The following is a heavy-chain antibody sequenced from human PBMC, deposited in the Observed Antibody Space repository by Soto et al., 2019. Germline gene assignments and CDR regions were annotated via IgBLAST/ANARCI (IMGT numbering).Heavy chain of an antibody. V-gene: IGHV5-51*01. Sequence: GESLKISFQGSGYSFASYWIGWVRQMPGKDLGWMGIIYPGDSDTRYSPSFQGQVTISADKSLRTAYLQWTSLKASDTALYYCARTRSFTLGFYYDGMDVWGQGTTVTVSS. J-gene: IGHJ6*02. CDR1: GYSFASYW. D-gene: IGHD6-6*01. CDR2: IYPGDSDT. CDR3: ARTRSFTLGFYYDGMDV.